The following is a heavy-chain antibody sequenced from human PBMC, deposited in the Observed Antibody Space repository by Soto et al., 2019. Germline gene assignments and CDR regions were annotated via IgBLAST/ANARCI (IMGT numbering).Heavy chain of an antibody. CDR2: ISGSGGST. J-gene: IGHJ4*02. V-gene: IGHV3-23*01. Sequence: EVQLLESGGGLVQPGGSLRLSCAASGFTFSSYAMSWVRQAPGKGLEWVSAISGSGGSTYYADSVKGRFTISRDNSKNTLYLQMNSLRAEDTAVYYCAKGMASSSWFPDKYYSDYWGQGTLVTVSS. D-gene: IGHD6-13*01. CDR1: GFTFSSYA. CDR3: AKGMASSSWFPDKYYSDY.